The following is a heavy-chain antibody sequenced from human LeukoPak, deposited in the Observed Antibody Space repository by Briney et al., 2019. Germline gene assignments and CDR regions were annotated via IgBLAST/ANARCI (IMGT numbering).Heavy chain of an antibody. Sequence: ASVKVSCKASGYTFTIYGVSWVRQAPGQGLEWMGWTRAYNDNTNYAKKLEGRVNMTTDTSATTTYMELRSLRSDDTAVYYCARGVTIFDLSYYYYMDVWGKGTTVTVSS. V-gene: IGHV1-18*01. J-gene: IGHJ6*03. CDR1: GYTFTIYG. CDR2: TRAYNDNT. CDR3: ARGVTIFDLSYYYYMDV. D-gene: IGHD3-3*01.